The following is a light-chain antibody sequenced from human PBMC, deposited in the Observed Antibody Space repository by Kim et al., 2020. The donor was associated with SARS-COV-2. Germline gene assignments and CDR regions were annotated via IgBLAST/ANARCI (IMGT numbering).Light chain of an antibody. CDR1: SSDVGAYDY. CDR3: SSYTTTKKRV. J-gene: IGLJ1*01. Sequence: GQSVTVSCTGSSSDVGAYDYVSWYKQHPNEAPKLIIYDVSNRPSGISDRFSGSKSGNTASLTISGLQAEDEAHYYCSSYTTTKKRVFGTGTKVTVL. V-gene: IGLV2-14*03. CDR2: DVS.